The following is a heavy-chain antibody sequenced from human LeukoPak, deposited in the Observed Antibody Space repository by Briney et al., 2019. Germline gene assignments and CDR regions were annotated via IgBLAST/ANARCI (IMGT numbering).Heavy chain of an antibody. J-gene: IGHJ5*02. CDR3: ARQRSSWTNWFDP. CDR2: IYYSGST. D-gene: IGHD6-13*01. CDR1: GGSISSYY. Sequence: SETLSPTCTVSGGSISSYYWSWIRQPPGKGLEWIGYIYYSGSTNYNPSLKSRVTISVDTSKNQFSLKLSSVTAADTAVYYCARQRSSWTNWFDPWGQGTLVTVSS. V-gene: IGHV4-59*08.